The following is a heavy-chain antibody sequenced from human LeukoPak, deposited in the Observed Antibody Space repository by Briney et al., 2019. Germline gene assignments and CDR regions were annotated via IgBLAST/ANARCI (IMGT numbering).Heavy chain of an antibody. Sequence: SETLSLTCSVSGYSISSGYYWGWIRQPPGKGLEWIGSIYHSGNTDYNPSLKSRVTISRDTSKNQFSLNLSSVTAADTAVYYCARGFRGSFYVWDAFHIWGRGTMVTVSS. CDR2: IYHSGNT. J-gene: IGHJ3*02. D-gene: IGHD1-26*01. CDR3: ARGFRGSFYVWDAFHI. CDR1: GYSISSGYY. V-gene: IGHV4-38-2*02.